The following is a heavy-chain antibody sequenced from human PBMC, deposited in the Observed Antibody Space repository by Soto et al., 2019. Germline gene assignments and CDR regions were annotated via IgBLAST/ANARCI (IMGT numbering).Heavy chain of an antibody. Sequence: EVQLVESGGGLVRPGGSLRLSCVVSGLTFSTYSMNWVRQTPGKGLEWVSSISRTSSYIYYRDSVKGRFTISRDNAKNSLSVQMNGLRVEDTAVYYCVSDQKREHFESRGPNWFATWGQGTLVTVSS. D-gene: IGHD1-26*01. CDR1: GLTFSTYS. J-gene: IGHJ5*02. V-gene: IGHV3-21*02. CDR2: ISRTSSYI. CDR3: VSDQKREHFESRGPNWFAT.